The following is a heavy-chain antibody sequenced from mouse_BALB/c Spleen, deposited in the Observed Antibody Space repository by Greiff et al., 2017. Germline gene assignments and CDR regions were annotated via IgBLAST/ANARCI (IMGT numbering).Heavy chain of an antibody. V-gene: IGHV5-6*02. Sequence: EVMLVESGGDLVKPGGSLKLSCAASGFTFSSYGMSWVRQTPDKRLEWVATISSGGSYTYYPDSVKGRFTISRDNAKNTLYLQMSSLKSEDTAMYYCARHYDYVAMDYWGQGTSVTVSS. CDR1: GFTFSSYG. CDR3: ARHYDYVAMDY. CDR2: ISSGGSYT. J-gene: IGHJ4*01.